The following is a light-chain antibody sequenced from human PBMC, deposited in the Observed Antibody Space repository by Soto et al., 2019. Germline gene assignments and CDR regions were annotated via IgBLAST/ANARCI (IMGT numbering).Light chain of an antibody. CDR1: QGISRY. V-gene: IGKV3-15*01. CDR2: GAS. J-gene: IGKJ1*01. CDR3: QQYNNWPRT. Sequence: EIVMTQSPATLSVSPGERANLSCRASQGISRYLAWYQQKPGQAPRLLIYGASTRATGIPARFSGSGSGTEFTLTISSLQSEDFAVYYCQQYNNWPRTFGQGTKVDI.